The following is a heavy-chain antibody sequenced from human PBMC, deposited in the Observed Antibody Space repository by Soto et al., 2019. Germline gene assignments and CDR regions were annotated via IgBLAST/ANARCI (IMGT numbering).Heavy chain of an antibody. CDR2: IYYSGST. J-gene: IGHJ6*02. V-gene: IGHV4-61*01. D-gene: IGHD6-6*01. Sequence: SETLSLTCTVSGGSVSSGSYYWSWIRQPPGKGLEWIGYIYYSGSTNYNPSLKSRVTISVDTSKNQFSLKLSSVTAADTAVYCCARDRRIAARDYYYYGMDVWGQGTTVTV. CDR1: GGSVSSGSYY. CDR3: ARDRRIAARDYYYYGMDV.